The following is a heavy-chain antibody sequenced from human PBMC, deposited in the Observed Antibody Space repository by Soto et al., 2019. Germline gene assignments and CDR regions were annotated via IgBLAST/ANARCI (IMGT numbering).Heavy chain of an antibody. J-gene: IGHJ6*03. V-gene: IGHV3-21*01. Sequence: GGSLRLSCAASGFTFSSYSMNWVRQAPGKGLEWVSSISSSSSYIYYADSVKGRFTISRYNAKNSLYLQMNSLRAEDTAVYYCARYEDYYGSAPILGPYYYYYYMDVWGKGTTVTVSS. CDR2: ISSSSSYI. D-gene: IGHD3-10*01. CDR3: ARYEDYYGSAPILGPYYYYYYMDV. CDR1: GFTFSSYS.